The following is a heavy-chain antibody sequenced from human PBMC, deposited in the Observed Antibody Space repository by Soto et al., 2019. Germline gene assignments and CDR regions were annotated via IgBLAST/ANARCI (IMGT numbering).Heavy chain of an antibody. D-gene: IGHD1-26*01. V-gene: IGHV1-69*13. CDR3: AASIVGATTVYYYYGMDV. CDR1: GGTFSSYA. J-gene: IGHJ6*02. CDR2: IIPIFGTA. Sequence: ASVKVSCKASGGTFSSYAISWVRQAPGQGLEWMGGIIPIFGTANYAQKFQGRVTITADESTSTAYMELSSLRPEDTAVYYCAASIVGATTVYYYYGMDVWGQGTTVTVS.